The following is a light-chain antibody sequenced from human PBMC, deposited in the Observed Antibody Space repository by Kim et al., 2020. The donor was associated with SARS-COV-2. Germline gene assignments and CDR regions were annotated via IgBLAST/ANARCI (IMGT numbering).Light chain of an antibody. J-gene: IGLJ2*01. CDR1: RGYSAQT. CDR3: QTRGTGIRV. Sequence: ASVTLTGPLSRGYSAQTMGRNQQEPEKGPRYLMKLNSDGSHSKRDGIPDGFSGSSSGAERYLTIASRQSEDEADYYCQTRGTGIRVFGGGTQLTVL. V-gene: IGLV4-69*01. CDR2: LNSDGSH.